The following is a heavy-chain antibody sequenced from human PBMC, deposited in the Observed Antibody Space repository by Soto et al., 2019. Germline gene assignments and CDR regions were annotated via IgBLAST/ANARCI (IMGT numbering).Heavy chain of an antibody. CDR3: ARDGGPITIFGVVILNYFDY. V-gene: IGHV3-48*01. Sequence: PGGSLRLSCAASGFTFSSYSMNWVRQAPGKGLEWVSYISSSSSTIYYADSVKGRFTISRDNAKNSLYLQMNSLRAEDTAVYYCARDGGPITIFGVVILNYFDYWGQGTLVTVSS. CDR1: GFTFSSYS. D-gene: IGHD3-3*01. J-gene: IGHJ4*02. CDR2: ISSSSSTI.